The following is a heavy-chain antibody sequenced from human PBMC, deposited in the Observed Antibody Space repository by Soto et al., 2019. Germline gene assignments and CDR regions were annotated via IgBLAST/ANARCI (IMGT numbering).Heavy chain of an antibody. CDR1: GYTFTSYY. Sequence: ASVKVSCKASGYTFTSYYMHWVRQAPGQGLEWMGIINPSGGSTSYAQKFQGRVTMTRDTSTSTVYMELSSLRSEDTAVYYCARELYSSSSEAPRDYYRMDVWGQGTTVTVSS. V-gene: IGHV1-46*01. J-gene: IGHJ6*02. CDR2: INPSGGST. D-gene: IGHD6-6*01. CDR3: ARELYSSSSEAPRDYYRMDV.